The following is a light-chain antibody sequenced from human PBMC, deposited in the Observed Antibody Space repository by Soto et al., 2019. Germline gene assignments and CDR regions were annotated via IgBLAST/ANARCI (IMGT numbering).Light chain of an antibody. CDR2: STN. CDR1: SGPVSTNYY. CDR3: VLYMGLGISV. Sequence: QTVVTQEPSFSVSPGGPVTLTCGLSSGPVSTNYYPSWYQQTPGQAPRTLIYSTNSRSSGVPDRFSGSILGNKAALTITGAQADDESDYYCVLYMGLGISVFGGGTKLTVL. V-gene: IGLV8-61*01. J-gene: IGLJ2*01.